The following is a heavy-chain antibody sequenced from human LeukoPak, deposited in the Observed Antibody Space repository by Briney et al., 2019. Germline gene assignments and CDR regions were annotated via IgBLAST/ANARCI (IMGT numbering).Heavy chain of an antibody. Sequence: PGRSLRLSCAASGFTFDDYAMHWVRQTPGKGLEWVSGISWNSGSRGYADSVKGRFTLSRDNAKNSLYLQMNSLRAEDTALYYCAKFVPAAPFDYWGQGTLVTVSS. CDR2: ISWNSGSR. CDR3: AKFVPAAPFDY. D-gene: IGHD2-2*01. CDR1: GFTFDDYA. V-gene: IGHV3-9*01. J-gene: IGHJ4*02.